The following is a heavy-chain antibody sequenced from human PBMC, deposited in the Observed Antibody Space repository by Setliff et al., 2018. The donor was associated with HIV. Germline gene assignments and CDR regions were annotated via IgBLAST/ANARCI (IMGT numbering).Heavy chain of an antibody. CDR1: GFSFSNYA. V-gene: IGHV3-30-3*01. D-gene: IGHD6-13*01. CDR2: ISYDGNNK. J-gene: IGHJ5*02. CDR3: ARPLLQQLVLGINWFDP. Sequence: GGSLRLSCAASGFSFSNYAMHWVRQAPGKGLKGVAVISYDGNNKYYADSVKGRFTISRDNSKSTLYLQRNSLRAEDTALYYCARPLLQQLVLGINWFDPWGQGTLVTVSS.